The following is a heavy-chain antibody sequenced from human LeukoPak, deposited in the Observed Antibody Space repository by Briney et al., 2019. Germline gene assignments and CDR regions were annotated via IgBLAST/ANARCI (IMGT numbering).Heavy chain of an antibody. V-gene: IGHV1-24*01. CDR1: GYTLTEFS. CDR2: FDPEDGET. CDR3: ATLNIVVIPAAVTYNFDY. J-gene: IGHJ4*02. D-gene: IGHD2-2*01. Sequence: GASVKVACKVSGYTLTEFSMHWVRQARGKGLEWMGHFDPEDGETLYAQKFQGRVTMTKVTTTDTAYIELISLRSEDTDVYYCATLNIVVIPAAVTYNFDYWGQGTLVTVSS.